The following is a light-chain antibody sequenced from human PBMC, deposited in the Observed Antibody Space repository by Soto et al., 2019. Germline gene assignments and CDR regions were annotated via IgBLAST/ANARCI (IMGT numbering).Light chain of an antibody. Sequence: EIVLTQSPGTLSMSPGERATLSCRASQSVTSSYLAWYQQRPGQAPRLLVYGASIRATGIPGRFSGSGSGTDFTLTISRLEPEDFAVYYCHHYGRSPWTFGQGTTVDI. V-gene: IGKV3-20*01. CDR1: QSVTSSY. J-gene: IGKJ1*01. CDR3: HHYGRSPWT. CDR2: GAS.